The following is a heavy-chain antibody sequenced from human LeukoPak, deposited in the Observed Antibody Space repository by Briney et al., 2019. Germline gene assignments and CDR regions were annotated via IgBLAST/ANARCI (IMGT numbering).Heavy chain of an antibody. Sequence: GGSLRLSCAASGFTFDGHGMSWVRQAPGKGLEWVSGIKWDGGRTGYADSVKGRFTISRDNAKNSVYLQMNSLRAEDTAFYYCARGSGSSWYFYFDYWGQGTLVTVSS. D-gene: IGHD6-13*01. CDR3: ARGSGSSWYFYFDY. J-gene: IGHJ4*02. CDR2: IKWDGGRT. V-gene: IGHV3-20*04. CDR1: GFTFDGHG.